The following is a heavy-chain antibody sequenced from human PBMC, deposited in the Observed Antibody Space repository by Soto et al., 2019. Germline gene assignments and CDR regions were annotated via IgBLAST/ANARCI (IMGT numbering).Heavy chain of an antibody. CDR3: ARRGGGDYLFDS. V-gene: IGHV4-39*07. Sequence: QLQLQESGPGLVKPSETLSLTCSVSGDSISTSNYYWGWIRQPPGKGLEWIGHLCYRGGTYYNPSLKSRVSISVDTSKNEFSLQLTSITAADTAIYFCARRGGGDYLFDSWGQGILVTVSS. CDR2: LCYRGGT. J-gene: IGHJ4*02. D-gene: IGHD4-17*01. CDR1: GDSISTSNYY.